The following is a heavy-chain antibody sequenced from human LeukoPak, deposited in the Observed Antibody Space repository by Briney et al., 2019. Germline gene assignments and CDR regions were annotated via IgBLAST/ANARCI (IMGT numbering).Heavy chain of an antibody. CDR2: INHSGST. V-gene: IGHV4-34*01. J-gene: IGHJ4*02. CDR3: ATVRSGWDLPY. Sequence: PSETLSLTCAVYGGSFSGYYWSWIRQPPGKGLEWIGEINHSGSTNYNPSLKSRVTISVDTSKNQFSLKLSSVTAADTAVYYCATVRSGWDLPYWGQGTLVTVSS. D-gene: IGHD1-26*01. CDR1: GGSFSGYY.